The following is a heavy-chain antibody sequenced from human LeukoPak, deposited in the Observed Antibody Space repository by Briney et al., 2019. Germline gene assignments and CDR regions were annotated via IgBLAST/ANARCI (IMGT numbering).Heavy chain of an antibody. V-gene: IGHV5-51*01. CDR1: GYSFTSYW. CDR3: ARHAPWYSSSGDAFDI. Sequence: GESLKISCKGSGYSFTSYWIGWVRQMPGKGLEWMGIIYLGDSDTRYSPSFQGQVTISADKSISTAYLQWSSLKASDTAMYYCARHAPWYSSSGDAFDIWGQGTMVTVSS. J-gene: IGHJ3*02. D-gene: IGHD6-6*01. CDR2: IYLGDSDT.